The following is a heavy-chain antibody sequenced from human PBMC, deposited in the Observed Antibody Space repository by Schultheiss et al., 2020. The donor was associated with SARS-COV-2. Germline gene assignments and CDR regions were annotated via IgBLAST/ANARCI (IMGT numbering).Heavy chain of an antibody. CDR2: ISSSGSTI. J-gene: IGHJ4*02. CDR3: ARGTTYYYDSSGSPWSY. V-gene: IGHV3-48*03. CDR1: GFTFSKHA. Sequence: GGSLRLSCAASGFTFSKHALTWVRQAPGRGLEWVSYISSSGSTIYYADSVKGRFTISRDNAKNSLYLQMNSLRAEYTAVYYCARGTTYYYDSSGSPWSYWGQGTLVTVSS. D-gene: IGHD3-22*01.